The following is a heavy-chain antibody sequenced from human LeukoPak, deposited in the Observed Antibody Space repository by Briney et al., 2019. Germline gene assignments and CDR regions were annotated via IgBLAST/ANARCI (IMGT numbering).Heavy chain of an antibody. J-gene: IGHJ3*02. Sequence: SVKVSCKASGGTFSSYTISWLRQAPGQGLEWMGRIIPILGIANYAQKFQGRVTITADKSTSTAYMELSSLRSEDTAVYYCARGPSQWFGESAFDMWGQGTMVTVSS. CDR3: ARGPSQWFGESAFDM. CDR2: IIPILGIA. V-gene: IGHV1-69*02. CDR1: GGTFSSYT. D-gene: IGHD3-10*01.